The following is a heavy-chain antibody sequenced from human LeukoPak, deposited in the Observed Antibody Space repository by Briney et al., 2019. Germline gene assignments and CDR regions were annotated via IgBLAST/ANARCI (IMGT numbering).Heavy chain of an antibody. J-gene: IGHJ3*02. CDR2: IKLDGSEK. D-gene: IGHD2-2*01. Sequence: PGGSLRLSCVASGFTFSSYWMTWVRQAPGKGLEWVANIKLDGSEKYYMDSVKGRLTISRDNAKNSLYLQMNSLTAEDAAVYFCARDRSKDGTSWSISFDIWGPGTAVTVSS. CDR1: GFTFSSYW. V-gene: IGHV3-7*01. CDR3: ARDRSKDGTSWSISFDI.